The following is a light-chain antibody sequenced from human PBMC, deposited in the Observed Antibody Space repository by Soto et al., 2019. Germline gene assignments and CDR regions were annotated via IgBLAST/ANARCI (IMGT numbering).Light chain of an antibody. CDR3: SSYAGSNNWGV. CDR1: SSDVGDYNY. Sequence: QSVLTQPPSASGSPGQSVTISCTGTSSDVGDYNYVSWYQQHPGKAPKLMIYEVSKRPSGVPDRFSGSKSGNTASLTVSGLQAEDEADYYCSSYAGSNNWGVFGGGTKVTVL. CDR2: EVS. V-gene: IGLV2-8*01. J-gene: IGLJ2*01.